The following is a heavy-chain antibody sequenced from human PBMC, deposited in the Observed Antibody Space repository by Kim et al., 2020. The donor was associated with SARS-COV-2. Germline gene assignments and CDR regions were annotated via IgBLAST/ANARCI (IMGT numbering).Heavy chain of an antibody. D-gene: IGHD5-18*01. Sequence: GGSLRLSCAASGFTFSSYSMNWVRQAPGKGLEWVSYISSSSSTIYYADSVKGRFTISRDNAKNSLYLQMNSLRDEDTAVYYCARCTVQLYPYYFDYWGQGTLVTVSS. V-gene: IGHV3-48*02. CDR1: GFTFSSYS. J-gene: IGHJ4*02. CDR2: ISSSSSTI. CDR3: ARCTVQLYPYYFDY.